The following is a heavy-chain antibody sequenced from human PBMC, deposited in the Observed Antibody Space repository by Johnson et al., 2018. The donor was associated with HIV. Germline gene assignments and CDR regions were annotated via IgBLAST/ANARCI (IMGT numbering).Heavy chain of an antibody. J-gene: IGHJ3*02. Sequence: QVQLVESGGGVVQPGGSLRLSCAASGFTFSFYGMHWVRQAPGKGLEWVAFIRYDGSNKYYVDSVKGRFTNSRDNAKNSLYLQMNSLRAEDTAVYYCAREGRDGYNYDAFDIWGQGTMVTVSS. CDR1: GFTFSFYG. V-gene: IGHV3-30*02. CDR3: AREGRDGYNYDAFDI. CDR2: IRYDGSNK. D-gene: IGHD5-24*01.